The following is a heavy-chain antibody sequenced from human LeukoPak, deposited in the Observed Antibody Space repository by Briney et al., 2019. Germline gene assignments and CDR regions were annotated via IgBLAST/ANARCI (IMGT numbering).Heavy chain of an antibody. D-gene: IGHD3-3*01. CDR2: IKQDGSEK. Sequence: GGSLRLSCAASGFTFSRYLMSWVRQAPGKGLEWVANIKQDGSEKYYVDSVKGRFTISRDNAKNSLYLQMNSLRAEDTAVYYCARTDDFWSGYGFYYYMNVWGKGTTVTVSS. CDR3: ARTDDFWSGYGFYYYMNV. V-gene: IGHV3-7*01. CDR1: GFTFSRYL. J-gene: IGHJ6*03.